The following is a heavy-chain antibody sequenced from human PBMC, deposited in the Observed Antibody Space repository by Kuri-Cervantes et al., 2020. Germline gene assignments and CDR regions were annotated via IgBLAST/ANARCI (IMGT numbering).Heavy chain of an antibody. CDR1: GYTFTSYG. Sequence: LVKVSCKASGYTFTSYGISWVRQAPGQGLEWMGRIIPILGIANYAQKFQGRVTITADKSTSTAYMELSSLRSEDTAVYYCARDYYDSSGCFDLWGRGTLVTVSS. D-gene: IGHD3-22*01. J-gene: IGHJ2*01. V-gene: IGHV1-69*04. CDR2: IIPILGIA. CDR3: ARDYYDSSGCFDL.